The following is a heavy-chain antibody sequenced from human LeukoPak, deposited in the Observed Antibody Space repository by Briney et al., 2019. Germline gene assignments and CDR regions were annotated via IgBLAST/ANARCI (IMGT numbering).Heavy chain of an antibody. CDR2: MNPNSGNT. CDR3: ARGGIVGATDAFDI. Sequence: ASVKVSCKASGYTFTSYDINWVRQATGQGLEWLGWMNPNSGNTGYAQKFQGRVTMTRNTSISTAYMELSSLRSEDTAVYYCARGGIVGATDAFDIWGQGTMVTVSS. V-gene: IGHV1-8*01. CDR1: GYTFTSYD. J-gene: IGHJ3*02. D-gene: IGHD1-26*01.